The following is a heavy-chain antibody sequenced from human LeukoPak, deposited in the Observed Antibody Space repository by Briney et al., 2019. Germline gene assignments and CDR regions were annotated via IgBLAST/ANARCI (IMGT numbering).Heavy chain of an antibody. Sequence: PSETLSLTCTVSGDSIRSSSYHWGWIRQPPGKGLEWIGSIYYSGSTNYNPSLKSRVTISVDTSKNQFSLKLSSVTAADTAVYYCARGKPRSYYYYMDVWGKGTTVTVSS. V-gene: IGHV4-39*07. CDR3: ARGKPRSYYYYMDV. D-gene: IGHD4-17*01. CDR2: IYYSGST. CDR1: GDSIRSSSYH. J-gene: IGHJ6*03.